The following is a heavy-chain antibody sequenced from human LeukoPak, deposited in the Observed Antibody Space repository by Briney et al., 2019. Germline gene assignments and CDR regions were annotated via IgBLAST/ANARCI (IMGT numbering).Heavy chain of an antibody. CDR2: IYYSGST. CDR1: GGSISSYY. Sequence: SETLSLTCTVSGGSISSYYWSWIRQPPGKGLEWIGSIYYSGSTYYNPSLKSRVTISVDTSKNQFSLKLSSVTAADTAVFYCASYKTPLGAFDIWGQGTMVTVSS. D-gene: IGHD5-24*01. CDR3: ASYKTPLGAFDI. V-gene: IGHV4-59*04. J-gene: IGHJ3*02.